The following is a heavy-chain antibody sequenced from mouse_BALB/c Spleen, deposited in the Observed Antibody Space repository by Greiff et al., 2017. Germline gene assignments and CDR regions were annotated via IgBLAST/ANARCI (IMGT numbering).Heavy chain of an antibody. Sequence: EVKLVESGAELVRSGASVKLSCTASGFNIKDYYMHWVKQRPEQGLEWIGWIDPENGDTEYAPKFQGKATMTADTSSNTAYLQLSSLTSEDTAVYYCKAYGYFDYWGQGTTLTVSS. D-gene: IGHD1-1*01. J-gene: IGHJ2*01. V-gene: IGHV14-4*02. CDR1: GFNIKDYY. CDR2: IDPENGDT. CDR3: KAYGYFDY.